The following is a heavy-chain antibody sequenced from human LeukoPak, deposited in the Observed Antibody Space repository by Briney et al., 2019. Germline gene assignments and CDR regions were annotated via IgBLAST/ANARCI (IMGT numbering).Heavy chain of an antibody. CDR1: GFTFDDYA. V-gene: IGHV3-9*01. Sequence: GRSLRLSCAASGFTFDDYAMHWVRDAPGKGLEWVSGISWNSGSIVYADSVKGRFTISRDNAKSSLYLQMNSLRAEDTALYYCAKGLFSFWSGYYTPFDYWGQGTLVTVSS. CDR3: AKGLFSFWSGYYTPFDY. CDR2: ISWNSGSI. D-gene: IGHD3-3*01. J-gene: IGHJ4*02.